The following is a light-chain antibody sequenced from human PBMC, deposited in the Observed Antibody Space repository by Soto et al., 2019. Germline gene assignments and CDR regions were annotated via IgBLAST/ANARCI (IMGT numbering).Light chain of an antibody. Sequence: DIQMTQSPSSLSASVGDRVTITCRASQSISNYLNWYQQKPGKAPKFLIYGASSLQSGVPSRFSGSGSRTDFTFTTSSLPTEDGETYSSQQRSPTPRTFGQGNKVDLK. CDR3: QQRSPTPRT. CDR2: GAS. V-gene: IGKV1-39*01. CDR1: QSISNY. J-gene: IGKJ1*01.